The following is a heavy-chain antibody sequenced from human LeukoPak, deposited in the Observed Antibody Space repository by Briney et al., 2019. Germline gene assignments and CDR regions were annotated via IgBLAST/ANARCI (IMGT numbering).Heavy chain of an antibody. CDR3: ARAVPHNLEWFYY. V-gene: IGHV1-18*01. CDR2: ITPYNGNT. Sequence: ASVKVSCKASGYTFTSYGISWVRQPPGQGLEWMGWITPYNGNTNYAQTLQGRVTTTTDTSTSTAYMELRSLRSDDTAVYYCARAVPHNLEWFYYWGQGTLVTVSS. D-gene: IGHD3-3*01. J-gene: IGHJ4*02. CDR1: GYTFTSYG.